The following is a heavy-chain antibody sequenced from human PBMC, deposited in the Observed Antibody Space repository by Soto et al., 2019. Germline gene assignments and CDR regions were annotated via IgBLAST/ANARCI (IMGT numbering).Heavy chain of an antibody. J-gene: IGHJ4*02. CDR3: ARAYYDSSGYCDY. Sequence: SETLSLTCAVYGESFSGYYWSWIRQPPGKGLEWIGEINHSGSTNYNPSLKSRVTISVDTSKNQLSLKLSSVTAADTAVYYCARAYYDSSGYCDYWGQGTLATVSP. D-gene: IGHD3-22*01. CDR1: GESFSGYY. CDR2: INHSGST. V-gene: IGHV4-34*01.